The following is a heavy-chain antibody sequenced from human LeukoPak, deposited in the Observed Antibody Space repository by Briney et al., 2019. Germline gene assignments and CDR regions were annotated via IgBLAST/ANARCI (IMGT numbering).Heavy chain of an antibody. CDR3: ARVGFSRVLNDYGDYGYYYYGMDV. J-gene: IGHJ6*02. V-gene: IGHV1-8*01. CDR1: GYTFTSYD. D-gene: IGHD4-17*01. CDR2: MNPNSGNT. Sequence: ASVKVSCKASGYTFTSYDINWVRQATGQGLEWMGWMNPNSGNTGYAQKFQGRVTMTRNTSISTAYMELSSLRSEDTAVYYCARVGFSRVLNDYGDYGYYYYGMDVWGQGTTVTVSS.